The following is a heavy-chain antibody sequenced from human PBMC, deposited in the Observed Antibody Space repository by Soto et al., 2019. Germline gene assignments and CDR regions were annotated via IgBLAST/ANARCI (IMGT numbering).Heavy chain of an antibody. J-gene: IGHJ6*01. CDR3: ARWWNDEEWVETMDV. V-gene: IGHV3-33*01. D-gene: IGHD1-1*01. Sequence: QVQLVESGGAVVQPGRSLRLACETSGFIFSDYGMHWVRQAPGKGLEWVAVIYYDGSNEHYSDSVRGRFTISRDNSKNILYLQMNSLRAEDTAICYCARWWNDEEWVETMDVWGQGTTVTLSS. CDR2: IYYDGSNE. CDR1: GFIFSDYG.